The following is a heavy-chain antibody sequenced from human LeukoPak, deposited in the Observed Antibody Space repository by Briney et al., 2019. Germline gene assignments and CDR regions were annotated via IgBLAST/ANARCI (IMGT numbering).Heavy chain of an antibody. D-gene: IGHD3-22*01. CDR3: ARERGDDSSGYYYGRLGVSNDAFDI. CDR2: ISSSSSYI. CDR1: GFTFSSYS. V-gene: IGHV3-21*01. Sequence: PGGSLRLSCAASGFTFSSYSMNWVRQAPGKGLEWVSSISSSSSYIYYADSVKGRFTISRDNAKNSLYLQMNSLRAEDTAVYYCARERGDDSSGYYYGRLGVSNDAFDIWGQGTMVTVSS. J-gene: IGHJ3*02.